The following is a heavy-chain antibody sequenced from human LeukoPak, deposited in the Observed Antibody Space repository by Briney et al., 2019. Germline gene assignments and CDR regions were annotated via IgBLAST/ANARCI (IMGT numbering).Heavy chain of an antibody. V-gene: IGHV3-30*02. D-gene: IGHD5-18*01. CDR2: IRYDGSNK. Sequence: GGSLRLSCAASGFTFSSYGMHWVRQAPGKGLEWVAFIRYDGSNKYYADSVKGRFTISRDNSKNTLYLQMNSPRAEDTAVYYCAKVLSGYSYGPEWFDPWGQGTLVTVSS. CDR1: GFTFSSYG. J-gene: IGHJ5*02. CDR3: AKVLSGYSYGPEWFDP.